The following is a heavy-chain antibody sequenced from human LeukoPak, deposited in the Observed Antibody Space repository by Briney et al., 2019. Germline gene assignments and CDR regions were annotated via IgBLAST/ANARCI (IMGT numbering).Heavy chain of an antibody. V-gene: IGHV3-23*01. D-gene: IGHD6-19*01. CDR3: ARGRWGSGWQAHY. J-gene: IGHJ4*02. Sequence: PGGSLRLSCAASGFTFSNYAMNWVRQAPGKGLEWVSGISANGDTTYYVDSVRGRFTISRDNSKNSVFLQMNSLRAEDTAVYYCARGRWGSGWQAHYWGQGTLVTVSS. CDR2: ISANGDTT. CDR1: GFTFSNYA.